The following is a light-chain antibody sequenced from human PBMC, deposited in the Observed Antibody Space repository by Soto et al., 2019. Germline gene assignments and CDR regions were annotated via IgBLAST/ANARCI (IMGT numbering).Light chain of an antibody. J-gene: IGKJ3*01. CDR3: QQLNSYVFT. Sequence: DNQLTQSPSFLSASVGDRVTISCRASQDVSRFLACYQQKPGKAPNLLIYAASTFQSGVPSRFSGSVSGTEFTLTISSLQPEDFATYYCQQLNSYVFTFGPGTKVDIK. CDR2: AAS. CDR1: QDVSRF. V-gene: IGKV1-9*01.